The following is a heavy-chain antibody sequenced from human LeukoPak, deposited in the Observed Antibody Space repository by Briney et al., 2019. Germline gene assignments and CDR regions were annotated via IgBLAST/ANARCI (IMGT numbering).Heavy chain of an antibody. D-gene: IGHD3-16*01. CDR3: ARGGGLDV. Sequence: GGSLRLSCAASGFTFSSYWMNWARQAPGKGLEWVASINHNVNYYVDSVKGRFTISRDNAKNSLYLQMSNSRAEDTAVYFCARGGGLDVWGQGATVTVSS. CDR1: GFTFSSYW. V-gene: IGHV3-7*03. CDR2: INHNVN. J-gene: IGHJ6*02.